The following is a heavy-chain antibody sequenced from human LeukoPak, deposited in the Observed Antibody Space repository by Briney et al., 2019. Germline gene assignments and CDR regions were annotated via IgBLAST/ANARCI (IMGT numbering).Heavy chain of an antibody. CDR2: IIPILGIA. J-gene: IGHJ3*02. V-gene: IGHV1-69*02. CDR1: GGTFSSYT. D-gene: IGHD1-26*01. Sequence: SVKVSCKASGGTFSSYTISWVRQAPGQGLEWMGRIIPILGIANYAQKFQGRGTITADKSTSTAYMELSSLRSEDTAVYYCASESGSYNDAFDIWGQGTMVTVSS. CDR3: ASESGSYNDAFDI.